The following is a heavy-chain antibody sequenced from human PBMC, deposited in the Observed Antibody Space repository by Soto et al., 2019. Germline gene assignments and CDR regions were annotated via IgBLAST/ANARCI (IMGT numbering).Heavy chain of an antibody. CDR3: ARGSIAARLVIWYYFDY. Sequence: SVKVSCKASGGTFSSYAISWVRQAPGQGLEWMGGIIPIFGTANYAQKFQGRVTITADESTSTAYMELSSLRSEDTAVYYCARGSIAARLVIWYYFDYWGQGTLVTVSS. CDR1: GGTFSSYA. D-gene: IGHD6-6*01. J-gene: IGHJ4*02. V-gene: IGHV1-69*13. CDR2: IIPIFGTA.